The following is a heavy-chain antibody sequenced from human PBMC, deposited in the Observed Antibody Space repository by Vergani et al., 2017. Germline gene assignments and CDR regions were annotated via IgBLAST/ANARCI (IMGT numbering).Heavy chain of an antibody. J-gene: IGHJ4*01. D-gene: IGHD2-2*01. CDR3: ARGEGYCIRTSCYFDY. V-gene: IGHV3-33*01. CDR2: IWYDESNK. Sequence: QVQLVESGGGVVQPGRSLRLSCAASGSTFSSSGMHWVRQAPGKGLEWVAIIWYDESNKYYADSVKGRFTISRDNSKNTLYLQMNSLRAEDTAVYYCARGEGYCIRTSCYFDYWGHGTLVTVSS. CDR1: GSTFSSSG.